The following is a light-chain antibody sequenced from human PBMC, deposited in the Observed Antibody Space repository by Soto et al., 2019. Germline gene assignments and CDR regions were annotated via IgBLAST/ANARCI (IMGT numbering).Light chain of an antibody. CDR2: NAS. CDR1: QSISSW. J-gene: IGKJ3*01. V-gene: IGKV1-5*03. CDR3: QRYGSYSHFT. Sequence: DIQMTQSPSTLSSSVGDRVTITCRASQSISSWLAWYQQKPGQAPKLLIYNASSLESGVPSRFSGSGSGTEFTLTISSLQPDDFAAYYCQRYGSYSHFTFGPGTKVDIK.